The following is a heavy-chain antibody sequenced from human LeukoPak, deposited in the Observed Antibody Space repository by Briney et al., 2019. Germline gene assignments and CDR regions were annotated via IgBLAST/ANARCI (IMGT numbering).Heavy chain of an antibody. D-gene: IGHD3-10*01. V-gene: IGHV4-34*01. CDR1: GGSFSGYY. CDR2: INHSGST. CDR3: ARGSSGSYSNYFDY. J-gene: IGHJ4*02. Sequence: SETLSLTCAVYGGSFSGYYWSWIRQPPGKGLEWIGEINHSGSTNYNPSLKSRVTISVDTSKNQFSLKLSSVTAADTAVYYCARGSSGSYSNYFDYWGQGTLVTVSS.